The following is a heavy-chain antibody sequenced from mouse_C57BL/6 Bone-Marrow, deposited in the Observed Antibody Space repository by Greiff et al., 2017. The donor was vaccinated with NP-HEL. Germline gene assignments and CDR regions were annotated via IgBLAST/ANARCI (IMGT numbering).Heavy chain of an antibody. CDR1: GYTFTSYW. J-gene: IGHJ3*01. CDR2: IHPNSGST. CDR3: ARLLAWFAY. D-gene: IGHD2-3*01. Sequence: VQLQQPGAELVKPGASVKLSCKASGYTFTSYWMHWVKQRPGQGLEWIGMIHPNSGSTNYHEKFKSKATLTVDKSASTAYMQLSSLTSEDSAVYYCARLLAWFAYWGQGTLVTVSA. V-gene: IGHV1-64*01.